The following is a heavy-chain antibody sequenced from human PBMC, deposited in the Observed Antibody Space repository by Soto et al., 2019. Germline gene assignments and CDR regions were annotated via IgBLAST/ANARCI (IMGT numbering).Heavy chain of an antibody. D-gene: IGHD2-21*02. CDR2: IYYSGST. V-gene: IGHV4-39*01. CDR3: ARQQANIVVVTAISDY. CDR1: GASISSSSYY. J-gene: IGHJ4*02. Sequence: QLQLQESGPGLVKPSETLSLPCTVSGASISSSSYYWGWIRQPPGKGLEWIGSIYYSGSTYYNPSLKRRVTISVDTSKHQFSLKLSSVTAADTAVYYCARQQANIVVVTAISDYWGQGTLVTVSS.